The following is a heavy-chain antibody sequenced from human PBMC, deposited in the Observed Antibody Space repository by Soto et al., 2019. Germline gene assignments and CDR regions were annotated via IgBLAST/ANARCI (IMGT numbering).Heavy chain of an antibody. CDR1: GGSFSGYY. CDR3: ASCIAARPGYYYGMDV. V-gene: IGHV4-34*01. Sequence: SETLSLTCAVYGGSFSGYYWSWIRQPPGKGLEWIGEINHSGSTNYNPSLKSRVTIAVDTSKNQFSLQLSSVTAADTAVYYCASCIAARPGYYYGMDVWGQGTTVTVSS. D-gene: IGHD6-6*01. CDR2: INHSGST. J-gene: IGHJ6*02.